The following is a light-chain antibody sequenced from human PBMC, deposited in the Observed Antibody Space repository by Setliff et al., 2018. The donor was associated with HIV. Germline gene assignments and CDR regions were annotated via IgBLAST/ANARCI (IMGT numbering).Light chain of an antibody. V-gene: IGLV2-14*03. Sequence: QSALTQPASVSGSPGQSITISCTGTSSDVGIYNYVSWYQQHPGIAPKLMIYDVGNRPSGVSNRFSGPKSGNTASLTISGLQAEGEADYYCSSYTSSSPLVFGTGTKVTVL. CDR2: DVG. J-gene: IGLJ1*01. CDR1: SSDVGIYNY. CDR3: SSYTSSSPLV.